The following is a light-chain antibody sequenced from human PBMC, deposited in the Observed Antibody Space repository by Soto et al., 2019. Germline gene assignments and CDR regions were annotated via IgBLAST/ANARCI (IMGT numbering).Light chain of an antibody. CDR1: ESVGSN. Sequence: EIVMTQSPVTLSVSPGERATLSCRASESVGSNLAWYQQKPGQAPRRLIYGASIRATGIPDRFSGSGSGTDFTLTISRLEPEDFALYYCQQYHTSPLTFGQGTKVDIK. J-gene: IGKJ1*01. CDR2: GAS. CDR3: QQYHTSPLT. V-gene: IGKV3-20*01.